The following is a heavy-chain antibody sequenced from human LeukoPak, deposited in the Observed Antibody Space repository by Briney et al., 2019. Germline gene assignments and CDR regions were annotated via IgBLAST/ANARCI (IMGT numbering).Heavy chain of an antibody. CDR3: AKDQGRSSWFDY. Sequence: SETLSLTCTVSGGSIRSSYYYWGWIRQPPGKGLEWIGSIYDSGSTYYNPSLKSRVTISVDTSKNQFSLKLNSVTAADTAVYYCAKDQGRSSWFDYWGQGTLVTASS. J-gene: IGHJ4*02. V-gene: IGHV4-39*02. CDR2: IYDSGST. CDR1: GGSIRSSYYY. D-gene: IGHD6-13*01.